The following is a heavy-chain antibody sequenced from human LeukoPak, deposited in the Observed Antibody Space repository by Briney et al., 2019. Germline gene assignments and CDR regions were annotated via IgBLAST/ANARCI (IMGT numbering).Heavy chain of an antibody. J-gene: IGHJ4*02. CDR1: GGSISSTNW. D-gene: IGHD7-27*01. Sequence: SETLSLNCAVSGGSISSTNWWSWVRQSPGKGLEWIGGIYHSGSTNYNPSLKSRVTISVDKSKNQFSLKLTSVTAADTAVYYCVVWGSTGPYYFDYWGQGTLVTVSS. CDR3: VVWGSTGPYYFDY. CDR2: IYHSGST. V-gene: IGHV4-4*02.